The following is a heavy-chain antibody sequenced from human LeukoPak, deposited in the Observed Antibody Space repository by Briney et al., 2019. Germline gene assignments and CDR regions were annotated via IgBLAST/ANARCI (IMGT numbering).Heavy chain of an antibody. CDR3: ARGSGTITMVRGVFYGMDV. D-gene: IGHD3-10*01. J-gene: IGHJ6*02. Sequence: GASVKVSCKASGGTFSSYGISWVRPAPGQGLEWMGGIIPIFGTPNYAQKFQGRVTITADESTSTAYMEMSSMRSEDTAVYYCARGSGTITMVRGVFYGMDVWGQGTTVTVSS. CDR2: IIPIFGTP. V-gene: IGHV1-69*13. CDR1: GGTFSSYG.